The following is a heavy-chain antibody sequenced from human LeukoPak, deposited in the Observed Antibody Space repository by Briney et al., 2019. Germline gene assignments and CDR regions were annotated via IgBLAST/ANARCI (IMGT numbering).Heavy chain of an antibody. V-gene: IGHV3-20*03. D-gene: IGHD3-22*01. CDR2: INWNGAWT. CDR1: GFKFDDYG. CDR3: AGYYYDSSRGFDL. J-gene: IGHJ5*02. Sequence: GSLILSFAASGFKFDDYGMSWVRQAPGKGLEWVCDINWNGAWTGYADSVKGRFTISRDNAKNSLYLQMNSLRAEDTALYYCAGYYYDSSRGFDLWGQGTLVTVSA.